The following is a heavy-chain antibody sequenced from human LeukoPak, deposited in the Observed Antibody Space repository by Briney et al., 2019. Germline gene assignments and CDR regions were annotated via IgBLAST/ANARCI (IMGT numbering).Heavy chain of an antibody. CDR2: ISSSSSYI. J-gene: IGHJ4*02. V-gene: IGHV3-21*04. Sequence: GGSLRLSCAASGFTFSSYSMNWVRQAPGKGLEWVSSISSSSSYIYYADSVKGRFTISRDNSKNTLYLQMNSLRAEDTAVYYCAKDRGAGGSYYSFDYWGQGTLVTVSS. D-gene: IGHD1-26*01. CDR3: AKDRGAGGSYYSFDY. CDR1: GFTFSSYS.